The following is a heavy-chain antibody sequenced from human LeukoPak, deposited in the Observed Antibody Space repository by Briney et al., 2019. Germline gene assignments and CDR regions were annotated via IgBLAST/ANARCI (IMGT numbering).Heavy chain of an antibody. Sequence: GGSLRLACAGAGFTFSVYSRSWLRQAPEKGLEWVSSISSTTYTYYADSVKGRFTISRDNSKNSLYLQMNSLTAEDTALYYCARDGSGWSRDVWGQGTTVTVSS. V-gene: IGHV3-21*01. CDR2: ISSTTYT. J-gene: IGHJ6*02. D-gene: IGHD6-19*01. CDR1: GFTFSVYS. CDR3: ARDGSGWSRDV.